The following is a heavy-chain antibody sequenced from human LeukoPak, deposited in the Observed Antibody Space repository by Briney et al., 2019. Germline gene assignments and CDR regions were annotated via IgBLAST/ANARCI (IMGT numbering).Heavy chain of an antibody. CDR3: VRRGPNNSCLDY. J-gene: IGHJ4*02. V-gene: IGHV3-21*01. D-gene: IGHD2/OR15-2a*01. Sequence: SVQGRFAVSRDNARNSLYLQMNSLRAEDTAVFYCVRRGPNNSCLDYWGQGTLVTVSS.